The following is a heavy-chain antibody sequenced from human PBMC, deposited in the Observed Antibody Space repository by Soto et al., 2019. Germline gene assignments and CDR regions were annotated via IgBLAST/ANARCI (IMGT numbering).Heavy chain of an antibody. V-gene: IGHV3-30*18. D-gene: IGHD1-26*01. J-gene: IGHJ4*02. Sequence: QVQLVESGGGVVQPGRSLRLACAASGFTFSSYGMHWVRQAPGKGLEWVALMSYDGSKKYYADSVKGRFTISRDKSKNTLYLQMSSLRAEDTAVYYCAKGGGGSYLYFDYWGQGTLVTVSS. CDR2: MSYDGSKK. CDR1: GFTFSSYG. CDR3: AKGGGGSYLYFDY.